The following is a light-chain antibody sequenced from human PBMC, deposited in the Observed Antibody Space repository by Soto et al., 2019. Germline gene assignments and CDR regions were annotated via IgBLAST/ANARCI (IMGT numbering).Light chain of an antibody. CDR3: AAWDDNLNAWV. CDR1: SSNIGENA. Sequence: QSVLTQPPSASGTPGQRVTISCSGSSSNIGENAVTWYHHLPGTAPKVLIYSDDQRPSGVPDRFSGSKSGTSASLAISGLQSEDEAHFYCAAWDDNLNAWVFGGGTKLTVL. CDR2: SDD. V-gene: IGLV1-44*01. J-gene: IGLJ3*02.